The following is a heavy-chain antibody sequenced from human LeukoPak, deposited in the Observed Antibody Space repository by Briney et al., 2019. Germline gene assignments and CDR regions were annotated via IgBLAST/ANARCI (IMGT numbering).Heavy chain of an antibody. J-gene: IGHJ4*02. CDR3: ARGYGSGSYFVY. V-gene: IGHV4-34*01. D-gene: IGHD3-10*01. CDR2: INHSGST. CDR1: GGSSSGYY. Sequence: SETLSLTCAVYGGSSSGYYWSWIRQPPGKGLEWIGEINHSGSTNQNPSLKSRVTISIDTSKNQFSLKLSSVTAADTAVYYCARGYGSGSYFVYWGQGTLVTVSS.